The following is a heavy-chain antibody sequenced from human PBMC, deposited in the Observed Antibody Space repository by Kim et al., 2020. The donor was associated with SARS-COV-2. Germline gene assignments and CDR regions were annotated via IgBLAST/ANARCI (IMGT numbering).Heavy chain of an antibody. J-gene: IGHJ4*02. CDR1: GFTFSSYA. CDR2: ISGSGGST. D-gene: IGHD5-18*01. V-gene: IGHV3-23*01. CDR3: AKDGPARGYSYGYLPRERGPAYYFDY. Sequence: GGSLRLSCAASGFTFSSYAMSWVRQAPGKGLEWVSAISGSGGSTYYADSVKGRFTISRDNSKNTLYLQMNSLRAEDTAVYYCAKDGPARGYSYGYLPRERGPAYYFDYWGQGTLVTVSS.